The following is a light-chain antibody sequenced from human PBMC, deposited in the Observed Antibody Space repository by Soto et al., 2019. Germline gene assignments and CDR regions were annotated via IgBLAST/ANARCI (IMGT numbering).Light chain of an antibody. CDR2: EVT. CDR3: SSYTISSTYV. J-gene: IGLJ1*01. Sequence: QSALTQPASVSASPGQSITISCTCTSSDVGTYDYVSWYRQHPGKGPKLLIYEVTNRPSGVSNRFSGSKSGNTASLTISGLQAEDEADYYCSSYTISSTYVFGSGTKVTVL. V-gene: IGLV2-14*01. CDR1: SSDVGTYDY.